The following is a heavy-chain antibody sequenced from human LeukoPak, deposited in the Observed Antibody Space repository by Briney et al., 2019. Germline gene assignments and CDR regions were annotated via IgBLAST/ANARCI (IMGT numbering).Heavy chain of an antibody. CDR3: ARGPETRNCSSTSCYPLDY. V-gene: IGHV4-34*01. D-gene: IGHD2-2*01. Sequence: PSETLSLTCAVYGGSFSGYYWSWIRQPPGKGLEWIGEINHSGCTNYNPSLKSRVTISVDTSKNQFSLKLSSVTAADTAVYYCARGPETRNCSSTSCYPLDYWGQGTLVTVSS. J-gene: IGHJ4*02. CDR1: GGSFSGYY. CDR2: INHSGCT.